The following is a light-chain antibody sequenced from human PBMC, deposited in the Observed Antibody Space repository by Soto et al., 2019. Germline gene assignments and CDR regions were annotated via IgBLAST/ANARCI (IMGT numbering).Light chain of an antibody. CDR1: QSVSSSY. CDR2: GAS. Sequence: EIVLTQSPGTLSLYPGERATLSCRASQSVSSSYLAWYQQKPGQAPRLLIYGASSRATGIPDRFSGSGSGTDFTLTISRLEPDDFAAYYCQQYGSSLRTFGQGTKVDIK. V-gene: IGKV3-20*01. CDR3: QQYGSSLRT. J-gene: IGKJ1*01.